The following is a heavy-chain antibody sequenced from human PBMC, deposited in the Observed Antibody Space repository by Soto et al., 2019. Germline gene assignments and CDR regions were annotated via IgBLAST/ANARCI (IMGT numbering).Heavy chain of an antibody. CDR1: GFTFSSYG. CDR3: AKDLSYYGSGPTSMDV. V-gene: IGHV3-30*18. J-gene: IGHJ6*02. D-gene: IGHD3-10*01. Sequence: PGGSLRLSCAASGFTFSSYGMHWVRQAPGKGLEWVTVISYDGSNKYYADSVKGRFTISRDNSKNTLYLQMNSLRAEDTAVYYCAKDLSYYGSGPTSMDVWGQGTTVTVSS. CDR2: ISYDGSNK.